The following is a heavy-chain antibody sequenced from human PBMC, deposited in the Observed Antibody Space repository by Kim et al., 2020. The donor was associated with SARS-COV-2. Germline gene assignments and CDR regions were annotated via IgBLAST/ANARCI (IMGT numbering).Heavy chain of an antibody. Sequence: AQKFQGRVTMTRDTSTSTVYMELSSLRSEDTAVYYCARDGIAAAGQYFQHWGQGTLVTVSS. D-gene: IGHD6-13*01. J-gene: IGHJ1*01. V-gene: IGHV1-46*01. CDR3: ARDGIAAAGQYFQH.